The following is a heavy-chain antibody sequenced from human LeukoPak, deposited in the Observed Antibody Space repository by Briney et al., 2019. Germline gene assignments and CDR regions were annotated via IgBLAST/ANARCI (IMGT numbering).Heavy chain of an antibody. CDR3: ARDFALSYLEEYFDY. V-gene: IGHV1-2*02. CDR1: GYTFTGYY. D-gene: IGHD1-26*01. CDR2: INPNSGGT. Sequence: ASVKVSCKASGYTFTGYYMHWVRQAPGQGLEWMGWINPNSGGTNYAQKFQGRVTMTRDTSISTAYMELSRLRSDDTAVYYCARDFALSYLEEYFDYWGQGTMVTVSS. J-gene: IGHJ4*03.